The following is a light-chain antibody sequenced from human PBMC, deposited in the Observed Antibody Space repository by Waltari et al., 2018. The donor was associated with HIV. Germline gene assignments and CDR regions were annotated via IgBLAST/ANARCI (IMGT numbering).Light chain of an antibody. Sequence: EIVLTQSPATLSLSPGERATLSCRASQTVSSSLIWYQQKPGQAPRLLIFDASNRATGIPARFSGSGSGTDFTLTISSLEPEDSAVYYCLQRSNWPLTFGGGTKVEIK. J-gene: IGKJ4*01. CDR1: QTVSSS. CDR3: LQRSNWPLT. CDR2: DAS. V-gene: IGKV3-11*01.